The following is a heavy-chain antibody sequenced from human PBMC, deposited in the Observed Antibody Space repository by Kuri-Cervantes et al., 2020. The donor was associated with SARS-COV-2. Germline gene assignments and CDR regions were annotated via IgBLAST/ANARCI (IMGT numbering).Heavy chain of an antibody. D-gene: IGHD2-21*01. CDR3: ARARVGVFDF. V-gene: IGHV3-30*03. J-gene: IGHJ4*02. CDR2: VSSDGTNQ. CDR1: GDSIGSSDW. Sequence: GGSLRLSCGVSGDSIGSSDWWSWIRQPPGKGLEWVARVSSDGTNQSYADSVKGRFTISRDNSKNTLHLQIISLRTEDTGVFYCARARVGVFDFWGQGALVTVSS.